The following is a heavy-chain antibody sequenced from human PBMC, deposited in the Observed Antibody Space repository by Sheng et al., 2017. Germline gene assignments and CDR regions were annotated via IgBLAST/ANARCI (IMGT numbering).Heavy chain of an antibody. Sequence: EVQLVESGGGLVKPGGSLRLSCAASGFIFSSYTMNWVRQAPGKGLEWVSSISSSGHYIKYADSVKGRFTISRDNAKNSLYLQVNSLRDEDTAVYYCARDSTYYDFSSDDNEFKWFAPWGQGTLVTVSS. J-gene: IGHJ5*02. D-gene: IGHD3-3*01. V-gene: IGHV3-21*01. CDR2: ISSSGHYI. CDR3: ARDSTYYDFSSDDNEFKWFAP. CDR1: GFIFSSYT.